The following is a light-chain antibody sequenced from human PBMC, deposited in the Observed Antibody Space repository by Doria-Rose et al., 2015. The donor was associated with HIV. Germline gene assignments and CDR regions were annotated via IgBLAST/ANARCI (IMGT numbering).Light chain of an antibody. V-gene: IGKV3-20*01. CDR3: HQYGTSWT. CDR1: QSFSSTY. CDR2: DGS. Sequence: EIVLTQSPGTLSLSPGERATLSCRASQSFSSTYLAWYRQKPGQAPSLLIYDGSTRATGIPDRFSASGSGTDSTLTINRLEPEDFALYYCHQYGTSWTFGQGTKVEI. J-gene: IGKJ1*01.